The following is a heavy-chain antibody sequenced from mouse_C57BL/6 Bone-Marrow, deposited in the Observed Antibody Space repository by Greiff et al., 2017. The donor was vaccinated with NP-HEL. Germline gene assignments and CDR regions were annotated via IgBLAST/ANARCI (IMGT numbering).Heavy chain of an antibody. V-gene: IGHV5-17*01. J-gene: IGHJ2*01. D-gene: IGHD1-1*01. CDR1: GFTFSDYG. CDR2: ISSGSSTI. CDR3: ARTLFITTVPFDY. Sequence: VQLKESGGGLVKPGGSLKLSCAASGFTFSDYGMHWVRQAPEKGLEWVAYISSGSSTIYYADTVKGRFTISRDNAKNTLFLQMTSLRSEDTAMYYCARTLFITTVPFDYWGQGTTLTVSS.